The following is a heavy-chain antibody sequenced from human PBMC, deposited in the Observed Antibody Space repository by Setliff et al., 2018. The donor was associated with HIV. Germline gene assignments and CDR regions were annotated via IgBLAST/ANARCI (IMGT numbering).Heavy chain of an antibody. CDR2: INPSGGST. D-gene: IGHD3-3*01. CDR3: ARKTIFGVAPGGDAFDI. J-gene: IGHJ3*02. V-gene: IGHV1-46*01. Sequence: ASVKVSCKASGYTFTSYYMHWVRQAPGQGLEWMGIINPSGGSTSYAQKFQGRVTMTRDTSTSTVYMELSSLRSEDTAVCYCARKTIFGVAPGGDAFDIWGQGKMVTVSS. CDR1: GYTFTSYY.